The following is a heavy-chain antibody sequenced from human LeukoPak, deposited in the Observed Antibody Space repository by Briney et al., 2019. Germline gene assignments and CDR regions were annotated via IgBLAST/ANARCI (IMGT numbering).Heavy chain of an antibody. V-gene: IGHV4-59*01. CDR3: ARGVYIAAAQYGY. CDR2: IYYSGTT. D-gene: IGHD6-13*01. CDR1: GGSISSYY. Sequence: SETLSLTCTVSGGSISSYYWNWIRQPPGKGLEWIGYIYYSGTTNYNPSLKSRVTISVDTSKNQFSLKLSSVTAAGTAVYYCARGVYIAAAQYGYWGQGTLVTVSS. J-gene: IGHJ4*02.